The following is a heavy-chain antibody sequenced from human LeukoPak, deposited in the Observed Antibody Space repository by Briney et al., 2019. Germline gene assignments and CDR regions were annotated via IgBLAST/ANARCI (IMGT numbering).Heavy chain of an antibody. Sequence: GGSLRLSCAASGFTFTSYGMSWVRQAPGKGLEWVSVISASSGHTDYADSVKGRFTISRDNSKNTFYLQMNSLRADDTAVYYCAKDYGGYPLDYWGQGTLVTVSS. V-gene: IGHV3-23*01. CDR3: AKDYGGYPLDY. J-gene: IGHJ4*02. CDR1: GFTFTSYG. D-gene: IGHD4-23*01. CDR2: ISASSGHT.